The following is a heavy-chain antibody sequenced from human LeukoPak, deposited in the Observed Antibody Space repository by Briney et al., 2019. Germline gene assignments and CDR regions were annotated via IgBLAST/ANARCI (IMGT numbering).Heavy chain of an antibody. CDR1: GFSFSIFS. Sequence: GGSLRPSCAASGFSFSIFSMNWVRQAPGKGLEWLSSISSSGDYIYYADSLKGRFTISRDNAKNSLYLQMSSLRAEDTSVYYCARGATVTTDWYFDLWGRGTLVTVSS. CDR3: ARGATVTTDWYFDL. J-gene: IGHJ2*01. V-gene: IGHV3-21*01. D-gene: IGHD4-17*01. CDR2: ISSSGDYI.